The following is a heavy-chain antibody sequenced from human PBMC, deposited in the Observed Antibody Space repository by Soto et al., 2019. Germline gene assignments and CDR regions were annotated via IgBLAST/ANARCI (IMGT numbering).Heavy chain of an antibody. CDR2: IYYTGST. Sequence: SETLSLTCTVSGGSISSFYWSWIRQPPGKGLEWIGYIYYTGSTNYNPSLKSRVTISVDTSKNQFSLKLSSVTAADTAVYYCARGRRWLDYWGQGTLVTVSS. V-gene: IGHV4-59*01. J-gene: IGHJ4*02. CDR3: ARGRRWLDY. D-gene: IGHD3-9*01. CDR1: GGSISSFY.